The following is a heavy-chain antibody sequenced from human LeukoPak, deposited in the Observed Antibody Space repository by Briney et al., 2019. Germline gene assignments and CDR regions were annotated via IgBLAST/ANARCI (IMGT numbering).Heavy chain of an antibody. CDR3: ARDDAFIVGATGSDY. D-gene: IGHD1-26*01. CDR2: INPNSGGT. CDR1: GGTFSSYA. J-gene: IGHJ4*02. V-gene: IGHV1-18*01. Sequence: GASVKVSCKASGGTFSSYAISWVRQAPGQGLEWMGWINPNSGGTNYAQKLQGRVTMTTDTSTSTAYMELRSLRSDDTAVYYCARDDAFIVGATGSDYWGQGTLVTVSS.